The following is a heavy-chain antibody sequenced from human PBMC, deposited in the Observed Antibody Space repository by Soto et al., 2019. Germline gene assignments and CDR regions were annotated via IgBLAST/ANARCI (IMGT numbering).Heavy chain of an antibody. J-gene: IGHJ4*02. CDR2: ISYSGST. D-gene: IGHD3-10*01. Sequence: SETLSLTCTVSGGSISSTTDFWGWIRQPPGKGLEWIGSISYSGSTFYNPSLKSRVTISVETSKNQFSLKLSSMTAADTAVYYCARHYYGSGSYPPTFDYWGQGTLVTVSS. CDR3: ARHYYGSGSYPPTFDY. CDR1: GGSISSTTDF. V-gene: IGHV4-39*01.